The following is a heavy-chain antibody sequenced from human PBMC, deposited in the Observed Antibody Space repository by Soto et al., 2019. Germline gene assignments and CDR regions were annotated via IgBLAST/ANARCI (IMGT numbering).Heavy chain of an antibody. CDR3: ALGPELGYCSGGSCYPNYFDY. D-gene: IGHD2-15*01. V-gene: IGHV1-69*02. CDR2: IIPILGIA. CDR1: GGTFSSYT. Sequence: APVKVSCKASGGTFSSYTISWVRQAPGQGLEWVGRIIPILGIANYAQKFQTRVTITADKSTSTAYMELSSLRSEDTAVYYCALGPELGYCSGGSCYPNYFDYWGQGTLVTVSS. J-gene: IGHJ4*02.